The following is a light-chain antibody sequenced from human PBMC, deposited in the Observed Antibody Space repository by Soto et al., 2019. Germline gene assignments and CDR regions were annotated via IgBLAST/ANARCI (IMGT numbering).Light chain of an antibody. CDR2: RNN. J-gene: IGLJ2*01. Sequence: QSVLTQPPSASGTPGQRVTISCSGSSSNIGSNYVYWYQQLPGTAPKLLIYRNNQRPSGVPDRFSGSKSGTSASLAISGLRSEDEVDYYCSAWDDSLRAVVFGGGTKLTVL. CDR1: SSNIGSNY. CDR3: SAWDDSLRAVV. V-gene: IGLV1-47*01.